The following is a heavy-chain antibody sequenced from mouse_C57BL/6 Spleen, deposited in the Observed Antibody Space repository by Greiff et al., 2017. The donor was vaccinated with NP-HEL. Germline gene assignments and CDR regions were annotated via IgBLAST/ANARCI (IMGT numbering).Heavy chain of an antibody. CDR3: ARGLGWDGAY. D-gene: IGHD4-1*01. J-gene: IGHJ3*01. V-gene: IGHV1-26*01. CDR2: INPNNGGT. CDR1: GYTFTDYY. Sequence: EVQLQQSGPELVKPGASVKISCKASGYTFTDYYMNWVKQSHGKSLEWIGDINPNNGGTSYNQKFKGKATLTVDKSSSTAYMELRSLISEDAAVYYCARGLGWDGAYWGQGTLVTVSA.